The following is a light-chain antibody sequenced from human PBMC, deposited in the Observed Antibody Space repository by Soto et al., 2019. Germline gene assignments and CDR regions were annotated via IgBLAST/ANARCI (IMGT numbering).Light chain of an antibody. Sequence: PGASATLSCRASQSVSSYLAWYQQKPGQAPRLLIYDASNRATGIPARFSGSGSGTDFTLTISSLAPEDFAVYYCQQRSAWPLTFGGGTKVEIK. J-gene: IGKJ4*01. CDR1: QSVSSY. CDR3: QQRSAWPLT. V-gene: IGKV3-11*01. CDR2: DAS.